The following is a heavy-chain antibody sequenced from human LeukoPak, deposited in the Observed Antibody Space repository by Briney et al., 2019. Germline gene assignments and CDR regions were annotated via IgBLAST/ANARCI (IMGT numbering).Heavy chain of an antibody. J-gene: IGHJ4*02. V-gene: IGHV3-30*18. CDR3: AKDPDFWSGYFDY. D-gene: IGHD3-3*01. CDR2: ISYDGSNK. Sequence: PGRSLRLSCAASGFTFSSYGMHWVRQAPGKGLEWVAVISYDGSNKYYADSVKGRFTISRDNSKNTLYLQMNSLRAEDTAVYYCAKDPDFWSGYFDYWGQGTLVTVSS. CDR1: GFTFSSYG.